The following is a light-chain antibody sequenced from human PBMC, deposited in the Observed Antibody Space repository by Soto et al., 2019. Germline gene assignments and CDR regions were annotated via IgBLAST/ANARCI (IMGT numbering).Light chain of an antibody. CDR1: QSVTSW. J-gene: IGKJ1*01. Sequence: DVQMTQSPSTLSASVGDRVTITCRDSQSVTSWLAWYQQKPGKAPKFLIYDASSLESGVPSRFSGSGSGTEFTLPISSLHPDDFATYYCHHYNSYPGTFGQGTNVEIK. CDR2: DAS. CDR3: HHYNSYPGT. V-gene: IGKV1-5*01.